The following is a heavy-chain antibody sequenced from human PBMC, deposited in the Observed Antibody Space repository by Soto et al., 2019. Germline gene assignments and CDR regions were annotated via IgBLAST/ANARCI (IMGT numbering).Heavy chain of an antibody. CDR1: GFTFSSYA. CDR2: FSGSGGST. Sequence: EVQLLESGGGLVQPGGSLRLSCAASGFTFSSYAMSWVRQAPEKGLEWVSGFSGSGGSTYYADSVKGRFTISRDNSKNTLYLQMNILRAEDTAVYYCAKDRSPYCSGGRCYFFDYWGQGALVTVS. CDR3: AKDRSPYCSGGRCYFFDY. J-gene: IGHJ4*02. V-gene: IGHV3-23*01. D-gene: IGHD2-15*01.